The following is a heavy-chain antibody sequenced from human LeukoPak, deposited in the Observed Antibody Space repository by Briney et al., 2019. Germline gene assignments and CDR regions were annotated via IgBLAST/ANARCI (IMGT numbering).Heavy chain of an antibody. CDR2: INPNSGGT. Sequence: ASVKVSCKASGYTFTSYDISWVRQAPGQGLEWMGWINPNSGGTNYAQKFQGRVTMTRDTSISTAYMELSRLRSDDTAVYYCARGGDYVWGSYRPRPFDYWGQGTLVTVSS. CDR1: GYTFTSYD. D-gene: IGHD3-16*02. J-gene: IGHJ4*02. V-gene: IGHV1-2*02. CDR3: ARGGDYVWGSYRPRPFDY.